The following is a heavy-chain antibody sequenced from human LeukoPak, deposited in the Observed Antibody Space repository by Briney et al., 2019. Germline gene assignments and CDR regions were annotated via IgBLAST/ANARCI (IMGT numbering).Heavy chain of an antibody. CDR3: ATGVVGATFGNLDY. J-gene: IGHJ4*02. V-gene: IGHV1-8*01. CDR1: GYTFTSYD. Sequence: ASVKVSCKASGYTFTSYDINWVRQATGQGLEWMGWMNPNSGNTGYAQKFQGRVTMTRNTSISTAYMELSSLRSEDTAVYYCATGVVGATFGNLDYWGQGTLVTVSS. CDR2: MNPNSGNT. D-gene: IGHD1-26*01.